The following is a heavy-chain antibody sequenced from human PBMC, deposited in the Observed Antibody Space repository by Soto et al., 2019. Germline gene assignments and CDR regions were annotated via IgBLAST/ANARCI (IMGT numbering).Heavy chain of an antibody. D-gene: IGHD2-15*01. V-gene: IGHV4-34*01. CDR2: INHSGST. CDR3: ASSSGGSPRPLNWFDP. J-gene: IGHJ5*02. Sequence: PSETLSLTCAVYGGAFSGYYRSWIRQPPGKGLEWIGEINHSGSTNYNPSLKSRVTISVDTSKNQFSLKLSSVTAADTAVYYCASSSGGSPRPLNWFDPWGQGTLVTVSS. CDR1: GGAFSGYY.